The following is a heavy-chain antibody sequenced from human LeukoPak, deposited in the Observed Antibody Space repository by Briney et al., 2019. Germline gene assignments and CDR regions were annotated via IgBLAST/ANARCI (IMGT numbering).Heavy chain of an antibody. CDR1: GFTFGSHA. CDR2: ISGSGGAV. Sequence: GGSLRLSCEASGFTFGSHAMYWVRQAPGKGLEWISCISGSGGAVYYADSVKGRFTISRDNAKNSLYLQMNSLRAEDTAVYYCARGFRDTAMFLDYWGQGTLVTVSS. V-gene: IGHV3-48*03. D-gene: IGHD5-18*01. J-gene: IGHJ4*02. CDR3: ARGFRDTAMFLDY.